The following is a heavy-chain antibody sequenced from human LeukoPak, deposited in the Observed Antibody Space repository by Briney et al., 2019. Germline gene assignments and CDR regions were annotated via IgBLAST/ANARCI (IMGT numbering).Heavy chain of an antibody. D-gene: IGHD1-1*01. J-gene: IGHJ6*02. Sequence: GGSLRLSCAASGFTFSSYGMHWVRQAPGKGLEWVAVISYDGSNKYYADSVKGRFTISRDNSKNTLYLQMNSLRAEDTAVYYCARGGTYYYYYYGMDVWGQGTTVTVSS. V-gene: IGHV3-30*03. CDR2: ISYDGSNK. CDR3: ARGGTYYYYYYGMDV. CDR1: GFTFSSYG.